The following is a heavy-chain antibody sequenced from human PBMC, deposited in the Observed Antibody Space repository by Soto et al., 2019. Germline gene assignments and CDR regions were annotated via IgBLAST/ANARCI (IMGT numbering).Heavy chain of an antibody. CDR2: IYYSGST. D-gene: IGHD3-9*01. J-gene: IGHJ3*02. CDR3: ARGEYYDILTGYLDVCAFDI. V-gene: IGHV4-31*03. CDR1: GGSISSGGYY. Sequence: QVQLQESGPGLVKPSQTLSLTCTVSGGSISSGGYYWSWIRQHPGKGLEWIGYIYYSGSTYYNPSLRSRVTISVDTSKNQFSLKLSSVTAADTAVYYCARGEYYDILTGYLDVCAFDIWGQGTMVTVSS.